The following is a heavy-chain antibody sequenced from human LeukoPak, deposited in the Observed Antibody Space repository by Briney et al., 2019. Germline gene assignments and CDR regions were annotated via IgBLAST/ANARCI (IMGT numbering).Heavy chain of an antibody. Sequence: GGSLRLSCAASGFTFSSYSMNWVRQAPGKGLEWVSYISSRSSTIYYADSVKGRFTISRDNAKNSLYLQMNSLRAEDTAVYFCARGAPGSGTYYPFNYWGQGTLVTVSS. CDR1: GFTFSSYS. V-gene: IGHV3-48*04. J-gene: IGHJ4*02. CDR2: ISSRSSTI. CDR3: ARGAPGSGTYYPFNY. D-gene: IGHD3-10*01.